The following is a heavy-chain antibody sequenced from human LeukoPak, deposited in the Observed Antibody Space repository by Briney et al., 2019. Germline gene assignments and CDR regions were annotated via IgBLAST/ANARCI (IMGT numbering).Heavy chain of an antibody. CDR3: ARDAPPYSGYDLRFDY. CDR1: GYTFTSYY. Sequence: ASVKVSCKASGYTFTSYYMHWVRQAPGQGLEWMGIINPSGGSTSYAQKFQGRVTMTRDTSTSTVYMELSSLRSEDTAVYYCARDAPPYSGYDLRFDYWGQGTLVTVSP. D-gene: IGHD5-12*01. J-gene: IGHJ4*02. V-gene: IGHV1-46*01. CDR2: INPSGGST.